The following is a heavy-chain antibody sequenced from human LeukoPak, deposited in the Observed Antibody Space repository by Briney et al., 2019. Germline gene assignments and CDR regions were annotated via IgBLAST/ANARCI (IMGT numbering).Heavy chain of an antibody. CDR1: GGSISSYY. V-gene: IGHV4-4*07. CDR2: IYTSGST. J-gene: IGHJ4*02. CDR3: ARDLLGWELHYFDY. D-gene: IGHD1-26*01. Sequence: PSETLSLTCTVSGGSISSYYWSWIRQPAGKGLEWIGRIYTSGSTNYNPSLKSRVTMSVDTSKNQFSLKLSSVTAADTAVYYCARDLLGWELHYFDYWGQGTLVTVSS.